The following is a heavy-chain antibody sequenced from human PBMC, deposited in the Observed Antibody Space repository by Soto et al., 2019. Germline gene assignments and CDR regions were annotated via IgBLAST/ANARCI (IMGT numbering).Heavy chain of an antibody. CDR1: GGSISSYY. CDR3: ARSVQDYYYSHYLDV. V-gene: IGHV4-59*08. D-gene: IGHD6-6*01. J-gene: IGHJ6*03. Sequence: QVQLQESGPGLVKPSETLSLTCTVSGGSISSYYWSWIRQPPGKGLEWIGYIYYSGSTNYNPSLTSRVTISVDTSKNQSALKRSSVTAADTAVYYCARSVQDYYYSHYLDVWGKGTTVTVSS. CDR2: IYYSGST.